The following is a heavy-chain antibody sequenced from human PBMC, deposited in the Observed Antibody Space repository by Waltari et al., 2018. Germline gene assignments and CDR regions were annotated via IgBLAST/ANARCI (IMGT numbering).Heavy chain of an antibody. Sequence: EVQLLESGGGLVQPGGSLRLSCSASGFTFSTYAMTWVRQAPGKGLEWVSSSKAGGGSTYHAESVRCRFKISRDNSKTTRFLQMNGLRVEDTAVYYCAKVPSHDYGPPFHFDEWGQGTLVAVSS. CDR3: AKVPSHDYGPPFHFDE. CDR2: SKAGGGST. D-gene: IGHD4-17*01. CDR1: GFTFSTYA. J-gene: IGHJ4*02. V-gene: IGHV3-23*01.